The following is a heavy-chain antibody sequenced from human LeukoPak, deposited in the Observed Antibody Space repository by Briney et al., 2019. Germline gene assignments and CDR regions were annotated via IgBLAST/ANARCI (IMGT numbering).Heavy chain of an antibody. CDR3: AKDSKEGYYDILTGYYSPSYYYYMDV. J-gene: IGHJ6*03. D-gene: IGHD3-9*01. CDR2: IRNDGTIK. Sequence: GGSLRLSCAASGFTFSTYGMHWVRQAPGKGLEWVAFIRNDGTIKYYADSVKGRFTISRDNPKNTLFLQMKSLRAEDTAVYYCAKDSKEGYYDILTGYYSPSYYYYMDVWGKGTTVTVSS. CDR1: GFTFSTYG. V-gene: IGHV3-30*02.